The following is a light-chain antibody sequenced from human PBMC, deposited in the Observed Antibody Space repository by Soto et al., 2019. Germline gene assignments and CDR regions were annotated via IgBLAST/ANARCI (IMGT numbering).Light chain of an antibody. CDR3: QQLNSYPT. Sequence: DIQLTQSPSFLSASVGDRVTITCRASQGISNFLAWYQQKPGKAPRLLIYGASTMQSGVPSRFSGSGSGTEFTLTISSLQPEDFATYYCQQLNSYPTFGGGTKVQIK. CDR2: GAS. V-gene: IGKV1-9*01. CDR1: QGISNF. J-gene: IGKJ4*01.